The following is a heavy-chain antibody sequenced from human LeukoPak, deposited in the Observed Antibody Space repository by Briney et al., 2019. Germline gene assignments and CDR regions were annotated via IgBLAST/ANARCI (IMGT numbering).Heavy chain of an antibody. CDR3: AKDSYYGYVCGICGYTNEFDS. Sequence: PGGTLRLSCAASGFTFSSYCMSWVRQAPGKGLEWVSGISGSGGSTYYADSVKGRFTISRDNSNNTLYMQMNGLTADDTAVYYWAKDSYYGYVCGICGYTNEFDSWGQGNLVTVSS. V-gene: IGHV3-23*01. D-gene: IGHD3-16*01. J-gene: IGHJ4*02. CDR2: ISGSGGST. CDR1: GFTFSSYC.